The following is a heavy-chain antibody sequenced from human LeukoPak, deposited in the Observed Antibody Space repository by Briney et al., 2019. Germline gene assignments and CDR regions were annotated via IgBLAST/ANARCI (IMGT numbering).Heavy chain of an antibody. Sequence: GGSLRLSCTASGFTFTNYWMQWVRQAPGKGLVWVSRINSDGTTTSDAHSVKGRFTISRDNAKNTVYLQMNSLRAEDTAVYYRARGGWVILVGGTYYYYYYMDVWGKGTTVTVSS. CDR2: INSDGTTT. CDR3: ARGGWVILVGGTYYYYYYMDV. J-gene: IGHJ6*03. D-gene: IGHD2-21*01. CDR1: GFTFTNYW. V-gene: IGHV3-74*01.